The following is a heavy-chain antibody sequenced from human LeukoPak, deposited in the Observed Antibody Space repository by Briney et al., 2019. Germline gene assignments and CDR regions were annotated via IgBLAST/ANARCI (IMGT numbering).Heavy chain of an antibody. D-gene: IGHD2-21*02. J-gene: IGHJ4*02. Sequence: GGSLRLSCAASGFTFSSYEMNWVRQAPGKGLEWVSYISSSGSTIYYADSVKGRFTISRDNAKNSLYLQMNSLRAEDTAVYYCARGSGFGGDWVYWGQGTLVTVSS. CDR1: GFTFSSYE. CDR3: ARGSGFGGDWVY. V-gene: IGHV3-48*03. CDR2: ISSSGSTI.